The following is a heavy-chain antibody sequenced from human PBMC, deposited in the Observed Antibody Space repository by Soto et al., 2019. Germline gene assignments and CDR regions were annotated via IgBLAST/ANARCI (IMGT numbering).Heavy chain of an antibody. CDR3: VRGSRGFDY. J-gene: IGHJ4*02. V-gene: IGHV3-72*01. Sequence: EVQLVESGGGLVPPGGSLRLSCEVSGFTFSDRYMDWVRQAPGRGLEWVGRSRNKANSYTTEYATSVKGRFTVSRDDSKNLFFLQMNSLNTEDTAVYYCVRGSRGFDYWGQGALVTVSS. CDR2: SRNKANSYTT. CDR1: GFTFSDRY.